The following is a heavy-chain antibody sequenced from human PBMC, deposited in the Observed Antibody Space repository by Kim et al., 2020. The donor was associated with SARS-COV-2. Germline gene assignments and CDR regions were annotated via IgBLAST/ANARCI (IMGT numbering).Heavy chain of an antibody. Sequence: ADSVKSRFTISRDNSKNTLYLQMNSLRAEDTAVYYCARPYSGSYYSWFDPWGQGTLVTVSS. V-gene: IGHV3-30*01. J-gene: IGHJ5*02. CDR3: ARPYSGSYYSWFDP. D-gene: IGHD1-26*01.